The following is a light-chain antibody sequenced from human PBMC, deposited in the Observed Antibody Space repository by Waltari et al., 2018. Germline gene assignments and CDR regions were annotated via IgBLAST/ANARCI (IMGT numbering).Light chain of an antibody. V-gene: IGLV6-57*03. CDR1: SGSIASNY. CDR3: QSYDSSNRV. J-gene: IGLJ2*01. CDR2: EDN. Sequence: NFTLTQPHSVSESPGKTVTISCTRSSGSIASNYVQGYQQRPGSAPTTVMYEDNQRPSGVPDRFSGSIDSSSNSDSLTISGLKTEDEADYYCQSYDSSNRVFGGGTKLTVL.